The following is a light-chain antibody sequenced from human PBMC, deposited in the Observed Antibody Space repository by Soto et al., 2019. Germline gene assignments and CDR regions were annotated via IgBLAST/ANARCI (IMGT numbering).Light chain of an antibody. J-gene: IGKJ3*01. CDR3: QQTNSSPFT. CDR2: TAP. V-gene: IGKV1-12*01. Sequence: IQMTQSPSSVSASVGDRVTITCRATQGISRWLAWYQQKPGKAPKLLIYTAPRLQSGVPSRLSGSGSGTDVTLTIGSLQPEDIATYYGQQTNSSPFTFGRGTKVDIK. CDR1: QGISRW.